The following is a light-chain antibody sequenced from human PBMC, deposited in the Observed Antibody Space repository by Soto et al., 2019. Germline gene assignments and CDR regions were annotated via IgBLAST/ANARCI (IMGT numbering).Light chain of an antibody. Sequence: QSVLTQPPSASGTPGQRVTISCSGSNSNIGKNNVYWYQQLPGTAPKLLIYTNSQRPSGVPDRFSGSKSGTSAPLAISGLRSEDETDYHCAAWDDSLSGVVFGGGTKLTVL. CDR2: TNS. CDR3: AAWDDSLSGVV. V-gene: IGLV1-47*02. CDR1: NSNIGKNN. J-gene: IGLJ3*02.